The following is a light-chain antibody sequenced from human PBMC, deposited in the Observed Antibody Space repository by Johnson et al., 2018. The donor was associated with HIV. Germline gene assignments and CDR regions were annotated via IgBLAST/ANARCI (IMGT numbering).Light chain of an antibody. V-gene: IGLV1-51*02. CDR1: SSNIGNNY. J-gene: IGLJ1*01. Sequence: QSALTQPPSVSAAPGQKVTISCSGSSSNIGNNYVSWYQQLPGTAPKLLIYENNKRPSGIPDRFSGSKSGTSATLGITGLPSGDEADYYCGTWHSSLSSGFYVFGAGTKVTVL. CDR3: GTWHSSLSSGFYV. CDR2: ENN.